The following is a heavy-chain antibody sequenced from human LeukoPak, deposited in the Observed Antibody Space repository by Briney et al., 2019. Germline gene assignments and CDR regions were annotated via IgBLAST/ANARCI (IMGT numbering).Heavy chain of an antibody. CDR3: ARAMVRGVIPY. J-gene: IGHJ4*02. D-gene: IGHD3-10*01. Sequence: GGSLRLSCAASGFTFRAYAMHWVRQAPGKGLVWLAVISNDGTIQYYADSVKGRFTISRDNSRNIMNLQTDSLRPEDTALYYCARAMVRGVIPYWGQGTLVTVSS. CDR1: GFTFRAYA. V-gene: IGHV3-30*04. CDR2: ISNDGTIQ.